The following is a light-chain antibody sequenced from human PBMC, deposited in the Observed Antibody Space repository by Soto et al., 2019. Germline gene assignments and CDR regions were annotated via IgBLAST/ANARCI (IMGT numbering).Light chain of an antibody. CDR2: DVS. CDR1: SRDVCYYHY. V-gene: IGLV2-11*01. J-gene: IGLJ1*01. CDR3: CAYVGSFIFI. Sequence: SALTPPRSVSGSPGQTVTISCTGSSRDVCYYHYVSWYQQYPGKAPKLMIYDVSGRPSGVPDRFSGSKSSNTASPTISGLQAEDVAYYYCCAYVGSFIFIFGTGTKVTV.